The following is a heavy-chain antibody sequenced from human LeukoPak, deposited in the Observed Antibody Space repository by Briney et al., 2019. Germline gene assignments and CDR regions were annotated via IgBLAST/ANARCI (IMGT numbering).Heavy chain of an antibody. CDR3: ARVVGATGYFDH. Sequence: SQTLSLTCAISGDSVSSNSVTWNWIRQSPSRGLEWLGRTYYRSKWYNDYAVSVKSRITINPDTSKNQFSLQLNSVTPEDTAVYYCARVVGATGYFDHWGQGTLVTVSS. CDR2: TYYRSKWYN. CDR1: GDSVSSNSVT. J-gene: IGHJ4*02. V-gene: IGHV6-1*01. D-gene: IGHD1-26*01.